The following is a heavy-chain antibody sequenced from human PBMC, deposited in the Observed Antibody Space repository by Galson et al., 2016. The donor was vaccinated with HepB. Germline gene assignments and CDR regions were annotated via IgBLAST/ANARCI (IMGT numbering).Heavy chain of an antibody. CDR3: ARDPPGIGNYFDY. D-gene: IGHD1-26*01. V-gene: IGHV4-61*02. Sequence: TLSLPCTVSGDSISSTRYYWSWIRQPAGKGLEWIGRMSTSGTTDYNPSLKSRVIISVDTSKNQFSLNLNSVTAADTTVYYCARDPPGIGNYFDYWGQGTLVSVSS. J-gene: IGHJ4*02. CDR1: GDSISSTRYY. CDR2: MSTSGTT.